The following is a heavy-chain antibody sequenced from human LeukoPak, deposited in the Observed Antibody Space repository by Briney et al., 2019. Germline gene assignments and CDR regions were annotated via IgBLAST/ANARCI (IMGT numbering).Heavy chain of an antibody. J-gene: IGHJ3*02. CDR2: IYYSGST. CDR3: ATTVEMATSGAFDI. V-gene: IGHV4-59*01. Sequence: PSETLSLTCTASGGSISSYYWSWIRQPPGKGLEWIGYIYYSGSTNYNPSLKSRVTISVDTSKNQFSLKLSSVTAADTAVYYCATTVEMATSGAFDIWGQGTMVTVSS. D-gene: IGHD5-24*01. CDR1: GGSISSYY.